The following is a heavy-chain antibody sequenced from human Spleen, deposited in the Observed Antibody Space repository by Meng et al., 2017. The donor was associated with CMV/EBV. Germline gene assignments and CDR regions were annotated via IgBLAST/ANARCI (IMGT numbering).Heavy chain of an antibody. J-gene: IGHJ4*02. V-gene: IGHV2-5*01. Sequence: VGVGWIRQPPGKALEWLALIYWNADRHYNPSLRGRLTISKDTSKNQVVLTMTNMDPVDTATYYCAHFPIGAQPGGYYNSWTGYWGDFWGQGTLVTVSS. CDR2: IYWNADR. CDR3: AHFPIGAQPGGYYNSWTGYWGDF. CDR1: VG. D-gene: IGHD3-3*01.